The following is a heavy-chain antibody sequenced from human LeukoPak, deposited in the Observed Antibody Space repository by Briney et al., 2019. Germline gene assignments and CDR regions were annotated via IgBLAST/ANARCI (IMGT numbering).Heavy chain of an antibody. J-gene: IGHJ4*02. CDR2: MXXSGST. CDR1: XY. D-gene: IGHD1-26*01. CDR3: ARWYVLVSGSYSRSRYFDY. Sequence: XYXSXIRQPPGKGXGWVXXMXXSGSTNYNPSLKRRGNISVDKYKKKFSLKRSSVTAADTAVYYCARWYVLVSGSYSRSRYFDYWGQGTLVTVSS. V-gene: IGHV4-34*01.